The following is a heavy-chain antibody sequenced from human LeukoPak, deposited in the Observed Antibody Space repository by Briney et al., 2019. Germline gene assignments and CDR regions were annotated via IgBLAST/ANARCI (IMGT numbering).Heavy chain of an antibody. Sequence: TGGSLRLSCAASGFTVSSNYMSWVRQAPGKGLEWVSVIYSGGSTYYADSVKGRFTISRDNSKNTLYLQMNSLRAEDTAVYYCANGVAAAGSGTFDYWGQGTLVTVSS. V-gene: IGHV3-53*01. CDR3: ANGVAAAGSGTFDY. CDR2: IYSGGST. D-gene: IGHD6-13*01. J-gene: IGHJ4*02. CDR1: GFTVSSNY.